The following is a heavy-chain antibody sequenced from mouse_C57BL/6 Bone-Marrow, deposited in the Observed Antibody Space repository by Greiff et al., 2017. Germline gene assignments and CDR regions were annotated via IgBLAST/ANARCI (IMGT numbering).Heavy chain of an antibody. V-gene: IGHV14-1*01. CDR2: IDPGDGDT. CDR1: GFNIKDYY. Sequence: VQLKESGAELVRPGASVKLSCTASGFNIKDYYMHWVKQRPEQGLEWIGRIDPGDGDTEYAPKFQGKATMTADTSSNTAYLQLSSLTSEDTAVYYWTTYIYYDYSAWFAYWGQGTLVTVSA. CDR3: TTYIYYDYSAWFAY. J-gene: IGHJ3*01. D-gene: IGHD2-4*01.